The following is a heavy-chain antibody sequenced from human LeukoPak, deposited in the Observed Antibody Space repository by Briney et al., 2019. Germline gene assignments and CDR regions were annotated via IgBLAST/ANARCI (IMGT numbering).Heavy chain of an antibody. Sequence: GGSLRLSCAASGFTFSSYGMNWVRQAPGKGLEWVSYISSSGSTIYYADSVKGRFTISRDNAKNSLYLQMNSLRAEDTAVYYCARDRIGGWFGELLFDYWGQGTLVTVSS. V-gene: IGHV3-48*03. J-gene: IGHJ4*02. D-gene: IGHD3-10*01. CDR3: ARDRIGGWFGELLFDY. CDR2: ISSSGSTI. CDR1: GFTFSSYG.